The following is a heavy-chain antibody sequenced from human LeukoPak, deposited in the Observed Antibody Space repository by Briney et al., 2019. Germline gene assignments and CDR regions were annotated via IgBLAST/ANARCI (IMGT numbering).Heavy chain of an antibody. D-gene: IGHD3-9*01. CDR1: GFIFGDYA. CDR3: TTDSMTMYYDILTGAFDI. J-gene: IGHJ3*02. Sequence: PGGSLRLSCRGSGFIFGDYALSWFRQAPGMGLEWVGFIRSKGSGGKTEYAASVIGRFSISRDESKSIAYLQMNSLKTEDTAVYYCTTDSMTMYYDILTGAFDIWGQGTMVTVSS. V-gene: IGHV3-49*03. CDR2: IRSKGSGGKT.